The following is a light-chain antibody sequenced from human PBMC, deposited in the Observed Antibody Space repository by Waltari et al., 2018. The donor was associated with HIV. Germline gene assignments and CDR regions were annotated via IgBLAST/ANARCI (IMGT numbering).Light chain of an antibody. J-gene: IGKJ3*01. Sequence: ELVMTQSPATLSVSPGERATLSCRASQGVASDLAWYQQKPGQAPRLLIYGASTRATGIPARFSGSGSGTEFTLTISSLQSEDFAVYYCQQYNNWPPVTFGPGTKVDIK. CDR3: QQYNNWPPVT. CDR2: GAS. CDR1: QGVASD. V-gene: IGKV3-15*01.